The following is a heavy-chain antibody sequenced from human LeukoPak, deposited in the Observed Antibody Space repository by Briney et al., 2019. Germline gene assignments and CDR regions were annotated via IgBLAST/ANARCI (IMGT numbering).Heavy chain of an antibody. CDR2: IGGSSTSI. Sequence: GGSLRLSCAASGFTFSTHSMNWVRQAPGKGLEWVSSIGGSSTSIYYTDSVKGRFTISRDNAKNSLYLQMNSLRVEDTAIYYCARETREAFDIWGQGTMVTVSS. CDR3: ARETREAFDI. V-gene: IGHV3-21*01. J-gene: IGHJ3*02. CDR1: GFTFSTHS. D-gene: IGHD1-1*01.